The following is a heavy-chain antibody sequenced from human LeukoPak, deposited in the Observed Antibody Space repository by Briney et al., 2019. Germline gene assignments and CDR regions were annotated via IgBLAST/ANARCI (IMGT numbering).Heavy chain of an antibody. V-gene: IGHV4-59*01. CDR2: ISDSENT. D-gene: IGHD6-13*01. Sequence: PSETLSLTCTVSDGSITNYYWTWIRQPPGKGLEWIGFISDSENTDYNPSLESRVTISLDTSKNQFSLKLTSVTAADTAVYYCARNLIPEQLVVNFWGQGTLVTVSS. J-gene: IGHJ4*02. CDR1: DGSITNYY. CDR3: ARNLIPEQLVVNF.